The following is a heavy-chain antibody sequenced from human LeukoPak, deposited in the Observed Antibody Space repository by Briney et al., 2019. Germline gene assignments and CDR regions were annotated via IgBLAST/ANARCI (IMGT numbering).Heavy chain of an antibody. CDR2: IKQDGSEK. V-gene: IGHV3-7*01. CDR1: GFTFSSYW. CDR3: ASYYYDSSGYYYPGHYYYYYMDV. Sequence: PGGSLRLSCAASGFTFSSYWMSWVRQAPGKGLEWVANIKQDGSEKYYVDSVKGRFTISRDNAKNSLYLQMNSLRAEDTAVYYCASYYYDSSGYYYPGHYYYYYMDVWGKGTTVTVSS. D-gene: IGHD3-22*01. J-gene: IGHJ6*03.